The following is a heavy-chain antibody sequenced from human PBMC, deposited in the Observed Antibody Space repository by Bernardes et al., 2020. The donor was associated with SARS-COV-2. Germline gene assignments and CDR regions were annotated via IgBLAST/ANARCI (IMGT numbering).Heavy chain of an antibody. Sequence: GGSLRLSCAASGFSVSAYWMHWVRQAPGEGLVWVSRINEDGSIINYADSVKGRFTISRDIADNTLYLQMNSLRAEDTAVYYCARDFGGNSDYWGQGTLVKVSS. J-gene: IGHJ4*02. CDR3: ARDFGGNSDY. CDR2: INEDGSII. V-gene: IGHV3-74*01. CDR1: GFSVSAYW. D-gene: IGHD2-15*01.